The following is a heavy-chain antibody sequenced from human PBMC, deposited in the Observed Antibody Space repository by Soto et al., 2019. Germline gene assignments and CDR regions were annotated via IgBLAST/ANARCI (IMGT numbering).Heavy chain of an antibody. D-gene: IGHD5-18*01. CDR3: ARDMGGDQDTAMANYYYYYGMDV. CDR1: AYTFTGYY. J-gene: IGHJ6*01. CDR2: INPNSGAT. V-gene: IGHV1-2*02. Sequence: ASVKFSCNPSAYTFTGYYMNWVRHAPGQGLQSMGFINPNSGATNYAQKFQGRVTMTRDTSIRTAYMELSRLRSDDSAVYYCARDMGGDQDTAMANYYYYYGMDVWGQGTTVPVSS.